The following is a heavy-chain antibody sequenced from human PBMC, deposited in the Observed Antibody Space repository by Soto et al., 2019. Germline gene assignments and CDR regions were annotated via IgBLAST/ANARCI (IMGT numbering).Heavy chain of an antibody. CDR3: ARDVRYSSSWSEYYYYGMDV. CDR1: GFTFSSYA. Sequence: QVQLVESGGGVVQPGRSLRLSCAASGFTFSSYAMHWVRQAPGKGLEGVAVISYDGSNKYYADSGKGRFTISRDNSKNALYLQMNSLRAEDTAVYYCARDVRYSSSWSEYYYYGMDVW. J-gene: IGHJ6*01. CDR2: ISYDGSNK. V-gene: IGHV3-30-3*01. D-gene: IGHD6-13*01.